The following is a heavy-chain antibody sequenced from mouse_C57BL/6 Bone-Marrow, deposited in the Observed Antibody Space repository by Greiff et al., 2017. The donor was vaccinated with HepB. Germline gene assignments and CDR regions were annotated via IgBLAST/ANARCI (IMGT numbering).Heavy chain of an antibody. V-gene: IGHV1-18*01. J-gene: IGHJ3*01. CDR2: INPNNGGT. Sequence: EVQLQQSGPELVKPGASVKIPCKASGYTFTDYNMDWVKQSHGKSLEWIGDINPNNGGTNYNQKFKGKATLTVDKSCSKAYMELRSLTSEDTAVYYCARRVPNWAWFAYWGQGTLVTVSA. CDR3: ARRVPNWAWFAY. D-gene: IGHD4-1*01. CDR1: GYTFTDYN.